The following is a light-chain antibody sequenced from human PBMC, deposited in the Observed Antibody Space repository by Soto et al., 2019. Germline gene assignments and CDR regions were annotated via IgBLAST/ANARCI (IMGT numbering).Light chain of an antibody. CDR3: QQRSNLPPWT. V-gene: IGKV3-11*01. Sequence: EVVLTQSPATLSLSPGERATLSCRASQSVDTYLAWYQQKPGQPPRLLIYDASNRATGIPARFSGSGSGTDFTLTNTTLEPEDFAVYYCQQRSNLPPWTFGPGTKV. CDR1: QSVDTY. J-gene: IGKJ3*01. CDR2: DAS.